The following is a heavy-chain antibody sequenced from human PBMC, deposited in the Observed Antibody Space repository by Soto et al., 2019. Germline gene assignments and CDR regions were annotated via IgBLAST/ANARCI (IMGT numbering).Heavy chain of an antibody. CDR3: ARDIGQWLCNHYDGMDV. V-gene: IGHV4-61*01. CDR2: IYDSGTI. D-gene: IGHD6-19*01. CDR1: GGSVSSGSYY. J-gene: IGHJ6*02. Sequence: QVQLQESGPGLVKPSETLSLTCTVSGGSVSSGSYYWSRIRQPPGKGLEWIGYIYDSGTINYNPSLMSRVTVSADTSKNQHSLKLSSVTAADTAVYYCARDIGQWLCNHYDGMDVWGQGTTVTVSS.